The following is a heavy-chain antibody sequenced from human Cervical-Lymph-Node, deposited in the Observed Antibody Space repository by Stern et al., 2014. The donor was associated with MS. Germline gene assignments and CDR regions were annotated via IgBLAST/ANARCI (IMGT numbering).Heavy chain of an antibody. J-gene: IGHJ2*01. D-gene: IGHD5-12*01. V-gene: IGHV1-18*01. Sequence: VHLVESGGEVKKPGASVKVSCKASGYTFTDYGIVWVRQAPGQGLEWVGWSTDYNGNTNYAQKFQGRVTLTTDASTGTAYMELRNLSSDDTAMYYCARDRVDGYWYFDLWGRGTLVTVSS. CDR3: ARDRVDGYWYFDL. CDR2: STDYNGNT. CDR1: GYTFTDYG.